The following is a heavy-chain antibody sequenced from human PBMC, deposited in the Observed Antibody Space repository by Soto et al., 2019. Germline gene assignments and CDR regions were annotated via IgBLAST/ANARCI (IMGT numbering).Heavy chain of an antibody. D-gene: IGHD3-10*01. Sequence: ASVKVSCKASGYTFTSYYMHWVRQAPGQGLEWMGIINPSGGSTSYAQKFQGRVTMTRDTSTSTVYMELSSLRSEDTAVYYCARQGSGSYTPPHYYGMDVWGQGTTVTV. CDR2: INPSGGST. V-gene: IGHV1-46*01. CDR1: GYTFTSYY. J-gene: IGHJ6*02. CDR3: ARQGSGSYTPPHYYGMDV.